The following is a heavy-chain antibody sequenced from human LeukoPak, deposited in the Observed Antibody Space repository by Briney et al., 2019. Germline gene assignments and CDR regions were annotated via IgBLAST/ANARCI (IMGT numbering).Heavy chain of an antibody. Sequence: ASVKVSCKASGYTFTNYYMHWVRQAPGQGLEWMGWINPNSGGTNYAQKFQGRVTMTRDTSISTAYMELRRLRSDDTAVYYCARGYLYYYDVSGYPFDYWGQGTLVTVSS. J-gene: IGHJ4*02. D-gene: IGHD3-22*01. CDR3: ARGYLYYYDVSGYPFDY. CDR1: GYTFTNYY. CDR2: INPNSGGT. V-gene: IGHV1-2*02.